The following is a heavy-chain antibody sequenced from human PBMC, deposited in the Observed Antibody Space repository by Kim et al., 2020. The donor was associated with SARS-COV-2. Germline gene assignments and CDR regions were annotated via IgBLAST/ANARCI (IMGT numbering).Heavy chain of an antibody. Sequence: GGSLRLSCVASGFTFTTNWMSWVRQAPGKVLEWVAKIKEDGSEKYYASSVEGRFTISGDNARNSLYLQMNSLSAEDTAVYYCARDRRYSLDYWGQGTLVTVSS. CDR3: ARDRRYSLDY. J-gene: IGHJ4*02. CDR1: GFTFTTNW. V-gene: IGHV3-7*01. CDR2: IKEDGSEK. D-gene: IGHD2-15*01.